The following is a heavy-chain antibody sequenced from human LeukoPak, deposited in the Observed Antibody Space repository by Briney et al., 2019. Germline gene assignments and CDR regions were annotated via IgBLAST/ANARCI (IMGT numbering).Heavy chain of an antibody. CDR1: GYTFTSYA. CDR3: ARLYSSGWPLEAMDV. D-gene: IGHD6-19*01. Sequence: ASVKVSCKASGYTFTSYAISWVRQAPGQGLESMGWISAYNGVTSYARNLQDRVTMTTDTSTSTVYMELRSLRSDDAAVYYCARLYSSGWPLEAMDVWGQGTTVTVSS. J-gene: IGHJ6*02. CDR2: ISAYNGVT. V-gene: IGHV1-18*01.